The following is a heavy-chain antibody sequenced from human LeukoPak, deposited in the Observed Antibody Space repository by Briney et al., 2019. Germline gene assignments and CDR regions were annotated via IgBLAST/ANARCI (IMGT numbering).Heavy chain of an antibody. CDR1: GGSISSYY. Sequence: SETLSLTCTVSGGSISSYYWSWIRQPPGKGLEWLGYIYYSGSTNYNPSLKSRVTISVDTSKNQFSLKLSSVTAADTAVYYCARRLGYYDILTGYPQQAFDIWGQGTMVTVSS. CDR3: ARRLGYYDILTGYPQQAFDI. V-gene: IGHV4-59*01. CDR2: IYYSGST. J-gene: IGHJ3*02. D-gene: IGHD3-9*01.